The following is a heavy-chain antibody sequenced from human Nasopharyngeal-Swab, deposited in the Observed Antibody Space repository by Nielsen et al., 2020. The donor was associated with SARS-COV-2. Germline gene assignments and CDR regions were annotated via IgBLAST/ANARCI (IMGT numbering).Heavy chain of an antibody. V-gene: IGHV3-74*01. Sequence: GGSLRLSCTASGFSFNNYGMHWVRQAPGKGLVWVSRINTDGSETGYADSVTGRFTISRDNTKNTLSLQMNSLRAEDTGIYYCTRDQRTFDWPPMDVWGQGTTVTVSS. D-gene: IGHD3-9*01. CDR1: GFSFNNYG. CDR2: INTDGSET. J-gene: IGHJ6*02. CDR3: TRDQRTFDWPPMDV.